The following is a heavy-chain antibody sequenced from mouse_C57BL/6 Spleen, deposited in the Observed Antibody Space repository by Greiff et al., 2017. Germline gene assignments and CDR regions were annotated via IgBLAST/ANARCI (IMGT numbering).Heavy chain of an antibody. CDR2: IDPSDSET. CDR3: ARSYSNSYYFDY. Sequence: QVQLQQPGAELVRPGSSVKLSCKASGYTFTSYWMHWVKQRPIQGLEWIGNIDPSDSETHYNQKFKDKATLTVDKSSSTAYMQLSSLTSEDSAVYYCARSYSNSYYFDYWGQGTTLTVSS. D-gene: IGHD2-5*01. V-gene: IGHV1-52*01. J-gene: IGHJ2*01. CDR1: GYTFTSYW.